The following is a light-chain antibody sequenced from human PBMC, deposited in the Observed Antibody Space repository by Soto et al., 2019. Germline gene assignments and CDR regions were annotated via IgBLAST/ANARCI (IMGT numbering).Light chain of an antibody. Sequence: EIVLTQSRGTLSLSPGERATLSCRSGQSVSSNYLAWYQQKPDQAPRLVISYVSGRATGIPDRFSGSGSGTDFNLTISRQEPEYFAVYYCQRYGSAPTFGQRTNVEFK. V-gene: IGKV3-20*01. CDR2: YVS. J-gene: IGKJ1*01. CDR1: QSVSSNY. CDR3: QRYGSAPT.